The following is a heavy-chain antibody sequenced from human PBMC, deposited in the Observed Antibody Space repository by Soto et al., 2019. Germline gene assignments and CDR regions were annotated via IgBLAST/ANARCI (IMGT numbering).Heavy chain of an antibody. CDR3: AREKVQDYDIPIDY. Sequence: SETLSLTCTVSGGSISSGGYYWSWIRQHPGKGLEWIGYIYYSGSTYYNPSLKSRVTISVDTSKNQFSLKLSSVTAADTAVYYCAREKVQDYDIPIDYWGQGTLVTVSS. D-gene: IGHD3-9*01. J-gene: IGHJ4*02. V-gene: IGHV4-31*03. CDR1: GGSISSGGYY. CDR2: IYYSGST.